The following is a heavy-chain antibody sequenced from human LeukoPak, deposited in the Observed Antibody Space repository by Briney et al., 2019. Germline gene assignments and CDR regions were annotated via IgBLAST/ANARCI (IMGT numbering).Heavy chain of an antibody. Sequence: GGSLRLSCSASGFTFSTYWMSWVRQAPGKGLEWVANMRRDGSEIYYLDSVRGRFTISRDNAKNSLYLQMNSLRAEDTAVYYCAKDHFVTTVIDYWGQGTLVTVSS. CDR2: MRRDGSEI. V-gene: IGHV3-7*01. CDR1: GFTFSTYW. J-gene: IGHJ4*02. CDR3: AKDHFVTTVIDY. D-gene: IGHD4-11*01.